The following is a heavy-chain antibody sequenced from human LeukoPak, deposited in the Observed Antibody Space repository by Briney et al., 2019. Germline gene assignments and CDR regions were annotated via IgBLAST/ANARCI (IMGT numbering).Heavy chain of an antibody. Sequence: SETLSLTCTVSGGSIRGYYWSWIRQPAGKGLEWIGRIYTSGSTTYNPSLESRVTMSIDTSKSQFSLKLKSVTAADTAVYYCARDFGVWTYYFDYWGQGILVTVSS. D-gene: IGHD3-10*01. CDR1: GGSIRGYY. V-gene: IGHV4-4*07. CDR2: IYTSGST. CDR3: ARDFGVWTYYFDY. J-gene: IGHJ4*02.